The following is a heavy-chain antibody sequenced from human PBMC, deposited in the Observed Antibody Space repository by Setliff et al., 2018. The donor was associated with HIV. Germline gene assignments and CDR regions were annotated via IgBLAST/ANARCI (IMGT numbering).Heavy chain of an antibody. CDR2: ISSSGST. D-gene: IGHD3-3*02. CDR3: AREDPPADFHFWSGRLAD. J-gene: IGHJ4*02. CDR1: GFIFSSYE. V-gene: IGHV3-48*03. Sequence: GGSLRLSCAASGFIFSSYEMNWVRQAPGKGLEWVSYISSSGSTYYANSVRGRFTISRDNYKNTLYLQMKSLRAEDTAVYYCAREDPPADFHFWSGRLADWGQGSLVTVSS.